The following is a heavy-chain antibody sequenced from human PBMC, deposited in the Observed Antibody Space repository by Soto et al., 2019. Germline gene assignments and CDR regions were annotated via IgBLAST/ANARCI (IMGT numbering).Heavy chain of an antibody. D-gene: IGHD3-10*01. Sequence: QVQLQESGPGLVKPSETLSLTCTVSGDSISSYYWSWIRQPPGKGLEWIGYIYYSGSTNYNPSLKSRVSISIDTSKNQLSLRLSSVIAADTAVYYCARQLGFGYYFDYWGQGTLVTVSS. CDR3: ARQLGFGYYFDY. J-gene: IGHJ4*02. CDR2: IYYSGST. V-gene: IGHV4-59*08. CDR1: GDSISSYY.